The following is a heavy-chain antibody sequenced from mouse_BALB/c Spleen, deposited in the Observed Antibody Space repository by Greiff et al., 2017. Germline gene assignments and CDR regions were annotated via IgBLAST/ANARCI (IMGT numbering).Heavy chain of an antibody. J-gene: IGHJ3*01. V-gene: IGHV5-9-4*01. CDR2: ISSGGSYT. D-gene: IGHD2-4*01. CDR3: ARNDLAWFAY. CDR1: GFTFSSYA. Sequence: EVMLVESGGGLVKPGGSLKLSCAASGFTFSSYAMSWVRQSPEKRLEWVAEISSGGSYTYYPDTVTGRFTISRDNAKNTLYLEMSSLRSEDTAMYYCARNDLAWFAYWGQGTLVTVSA.